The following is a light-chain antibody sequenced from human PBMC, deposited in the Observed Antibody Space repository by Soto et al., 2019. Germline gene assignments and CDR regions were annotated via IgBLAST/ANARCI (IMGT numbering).Light chain of an antibody. CDR2: AAS. V-gene: IGKV1-39*01. CDR3: QQSYSTLLT. J-gene: IGKJ1*01. Sequence: IQRTQSPSSLSSSVGDRVTLTCLASQSISSYLNWYQQKPGKAPKLLSYAASSLQSGVPSRFSGSGSGTDFTLTISSLQPEDFETYYCQQSYSTLLTFGQGTKVDIK. CDR1: QSISSY.